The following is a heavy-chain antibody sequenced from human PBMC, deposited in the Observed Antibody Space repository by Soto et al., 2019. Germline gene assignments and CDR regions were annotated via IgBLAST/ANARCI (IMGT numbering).Heavy chain of an antibody. CDR1: GFSFSSYS. Sequence: SGGSLRLSCAASGFSFSSYSMHWVRQTPGEALEWVAVVSSDGNTKYYADSVRGRFTISRDNSMNTLFLQMSSLRPEDTAVYYCATELELHRYFDYWGQGTLVTVSS. D-gene: IGHD1-7*01. V-gene: IGHV3-30-3*01. CDR2: VSSDGNTK. CDR3: ATELELHRYFDY. J-gene: IGHJ4*02.